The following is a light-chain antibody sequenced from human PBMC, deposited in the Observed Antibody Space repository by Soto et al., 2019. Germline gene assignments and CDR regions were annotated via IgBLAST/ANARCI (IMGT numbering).Light chain of an antibody. CDR1: SSDVGGYNY. CDR3: SSYTSRGTVV. J-gene: IGLJ2*01. CDR2: EVS. Sequence: QSALTQPASVSGSPGQSITISCTGTSSDVGGYNYVSWYQQHPGKAPKLMIYEVSNRPSGVSNRFSGSKSGNTASLTISGLQAEDEADYYWSSYTSRGTVVFGGGTKLTVL. V-gene: IGLV2-14*01.